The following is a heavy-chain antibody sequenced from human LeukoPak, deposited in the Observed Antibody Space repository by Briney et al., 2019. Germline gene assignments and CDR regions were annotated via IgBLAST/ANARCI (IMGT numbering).Heavy chain of an antibody. CDR1: GFTFSDYY. D-gene: IGHD3-9*01. J-gene: IGHJ4*02. Sequence: GGSLRLSCAASGFTFSDYYMSWIRQAPGKGLEWVSYIRSSGSTIYYADSVKGRFTISRDNAKNSLYLQMNSLRAEDTAVYYCARRGYYDILTGYYPEPLYYFDYWGQGTLVTVSS. CDR2: IRSSGSTI. CDR3: ARRGYYDILTGYYPEPLYYFDY. V-gene: IGHV3-11*04.